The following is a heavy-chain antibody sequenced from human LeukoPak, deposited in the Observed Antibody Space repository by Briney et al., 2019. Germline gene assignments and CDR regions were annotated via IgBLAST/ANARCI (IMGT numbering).Heavy chain of an antibody. J-gene: IGHJ4*02. CDR1: GFTFNNYW. D-gene: IGHD1-20*01. Sequence: GGSLRLSCAASGFTFNNYWIHWVRQVPGKGLVWVSRIKSDGITITYADSVKGRFTISRDNAKNTLYLQMNSLRAGDTAVYYCLRDLNWSLDQWGQGTLVTVSS. V-gene: IGHV3-74*01. CDR3: LRDLNWSLDQ. CDR2: IKSDGITI.